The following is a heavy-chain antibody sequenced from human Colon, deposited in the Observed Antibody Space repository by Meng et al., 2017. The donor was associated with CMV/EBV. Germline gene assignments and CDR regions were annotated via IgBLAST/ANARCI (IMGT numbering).Heavy chain of an antibody. D-gene: IGHD2-2*02. J-gene: IGHJ3*02. CDR2: ITSGGGSR. V-gene: IGHV3-23*01. CDR1: GFGFSSYA. Sequence: GESLKISCAASGFGFSSYAMSWVRQAPGKGLEWVATITSGGGSRYHGDSVKGRFTISRDNAKNSLYLQMNSLRAEDTAVYYCHAAAILAFDIWGQGAMVTVSS. CDR3: HAAAILAFDI.